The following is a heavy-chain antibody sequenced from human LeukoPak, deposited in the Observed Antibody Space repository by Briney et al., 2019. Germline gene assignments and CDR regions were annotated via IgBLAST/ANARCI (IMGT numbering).Heavy chain of an antibody. CDR3: AGDRAGDIVVVVAAVYYYGMDV. V-gene: IGHV1-46*01. D-gene: IGHD2-15*01. Sequence: ASVKVSCKASGYTFTSYYMHWVRQAPGQGLEWMGIINPSGGSTSYAQKFQGRVTMTRDTSTSTVYMELSSLRSDDTAVYYCAGDRAGDIVVVVAAVYYYGMDVWGQGTTVTVSS. CDR1: GYTFTSYY. J-gene: IGHJ6*02. CDR2: INPSGGST.